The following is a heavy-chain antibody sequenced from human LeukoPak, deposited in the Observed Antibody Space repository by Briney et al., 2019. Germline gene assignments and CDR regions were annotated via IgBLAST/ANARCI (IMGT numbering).Heavy chain of an antibody. V-gene: IGHV4-59*08. J-gene: IGHJ3*02. CDR1: GGSISSYY. D-gene: IGHD3-22*01. CDR3: ARQLLTYYYDSSGRGAFDI. Sequence: PSEPLSLTYTVSGGSISSYYWSWIRQPPGKGLEWIGSIYYSGSTNYNPSLKSRVTISVDTSKNQFSLKLSSVTAADTAVYYCARQLLTYYYDSSGRGAFDIWGQGTMVTVSS. CDR2: IYYSGST.